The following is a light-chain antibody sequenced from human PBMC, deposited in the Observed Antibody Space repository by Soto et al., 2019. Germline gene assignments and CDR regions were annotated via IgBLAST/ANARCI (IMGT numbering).Light chain of an antibody. V-gene: IGKV1-5*01. Sequence: DVQVTQSPSTLSSSLGDRVTITCRTSQSVSGWLAWYQQKPGKAPKLLLYEASSLESGVPSRFSGSGSGTEVTLTISSLKQDDGATYYCQQYISYSWTFGQGTKVDIK. CDR3: QQYISYSWT. J-gene: IGKJ1*01. CDR2: EAS. CDR1: QSVSGW.